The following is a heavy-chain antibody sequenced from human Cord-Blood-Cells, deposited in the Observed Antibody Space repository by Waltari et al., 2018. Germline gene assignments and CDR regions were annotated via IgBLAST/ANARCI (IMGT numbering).Heavy chain of an antibody. CDR3: AVYSSSSVDFDY. J-gene: IGHJ4*02. Sequence: QVQLVQSGAEVKKPGASVQVSCKASGYTFTSYDINWVRQATGPGLEWMGWMNPNSGNTGYAQKFQGRVTMTRNTSISTAYMELSSLRSEDTAVYYCAVYSSSSVDFDYWGQGTLVTVSS. D-gene: IGHD6-6*01. V-gene: IGHV1-8*01. CDR1: GYTFTSYD. CDR2: MNPNSGNT.